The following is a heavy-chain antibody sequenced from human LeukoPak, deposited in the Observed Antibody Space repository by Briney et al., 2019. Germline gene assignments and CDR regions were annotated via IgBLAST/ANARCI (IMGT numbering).Heavy chain of an antibody. CDR2: ISACNGNT. CDR3: ARRLGYCSGGSCYGRDWEINWFDP. Sequence: ASVKVSCKASGYTFTSYGISWVRQAPGQGLEWMGWISACNGNTNYAQKLQGRVTMTTDTSTSTAYMELRSLRSDDTAVYYCARRLGYCSGGSCYGRDWEINWFDPWGQGTLVTVSS. J-gene: IGHJ5*02. V-gene: IGHV1-18*04. D-gene: IGHD2-15*01. CDR1: GYTFTSYG.